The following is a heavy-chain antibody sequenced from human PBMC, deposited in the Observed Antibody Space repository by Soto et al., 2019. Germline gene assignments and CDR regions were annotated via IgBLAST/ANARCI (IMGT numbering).Heavy chain of an antibody. CDR1: GYTFSNFY. CDR3: ARADYYGSSGYHLDY. J-gene: IGHJ4*02. V-gene: IGHV1-46*01. CDR2: INPSGGST. D-gene: IGHD3-22*01. Sequence: QVQLVQSGAEVKKPGASVKVSWKASGYTFSNFYIHWVRQAPGQGLEWMGIINPSGGSTSYAQKFQGRVTMTRDTSTSTVYMELSSLRSEDTAVHYCARADYYGSSGYHLDYWGQGTLVTVSS.